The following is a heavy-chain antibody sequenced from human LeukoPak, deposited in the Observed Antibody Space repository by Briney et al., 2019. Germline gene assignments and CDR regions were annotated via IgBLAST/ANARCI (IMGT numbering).Heavy chain of an antibody. Sequence: GGSLRLSCAASGFTFSSYAMSWVRQAPGKGLEWVSAISGSGGSTYYADSVKGRFTISRDNSENTLYLQMNSLRAEDTAVYYCAKGRLAATFYFDYWGQGTLVTVSS. D-gene: IGHD2-15*01. CDR1: GFTFSSYA. J-gene: IGHJ4*02. V-gene: IGHV3-23*01. CDR3: AKGRLAATFYFDY. CDR2: ISGSGGST.